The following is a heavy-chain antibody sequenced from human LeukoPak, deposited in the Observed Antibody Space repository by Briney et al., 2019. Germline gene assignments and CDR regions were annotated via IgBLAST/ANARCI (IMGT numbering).Heavy chain of an antibody. Sequence: SETLSLTCTVSGGSISSSSYYWGWIRQPPGKGLEWIGSIYYSGSTYYNPSLKSRVTISVDTSKNQFSLKLSSVTAADTAVYYCARQRGSSSWPLSWFGPWGQGTLVNVSS. CDR2: IYYSGST. CDR3: ARQRGSSSWPLSWFGP. J-gene: IGHJ5*02. D-gene: IGHD6-13*01. CDR1: GGSISSSSYY. V-gene: IGHV4-39*01.